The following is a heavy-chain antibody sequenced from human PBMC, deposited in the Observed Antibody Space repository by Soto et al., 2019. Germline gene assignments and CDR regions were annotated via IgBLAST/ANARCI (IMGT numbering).Heavy chain of an antibody. V-gene: IGHV3-7*01. Sequence: EVQLVESGGDLVQPGGSLRLSCAASGFSFSNFWMTWVRQVPGKGLEWVANINVDGTEKYHADSVKGRFTIFRDNAKNSLHLQMNNLRAEDTALYYCARERATYIGFDPWGQGTLVTVSS. J-gene: IGHJ5*02. D-gene: IGHD2-2*02. CDR2: INVDGTEK. CDR1: GFSFSNFW. CDR3: ARERATYIGFDP.